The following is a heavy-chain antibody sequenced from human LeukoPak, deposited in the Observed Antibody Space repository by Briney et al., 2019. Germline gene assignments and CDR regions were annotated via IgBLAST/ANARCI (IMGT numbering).Heavy chain of an antibody. D-gene: IGHD1-14*01. CDR2: IWNDGSQK. Sequence: GGSLRLSCAASGFTLSSHGMHWVRQAPGKGLEWVAVIWNDGSQKYYTDSVKGRFTISRDNSKNTLYLQMNSLRAEDTAVYYCARDEGTYLNAFDIWGQGTMVTVSS. CDR1: GFTLSSHG. J-gene: IGHJ3*02. V-gene: IGHV3-33*01. CDR3: ARDEGTYLNAFDI.